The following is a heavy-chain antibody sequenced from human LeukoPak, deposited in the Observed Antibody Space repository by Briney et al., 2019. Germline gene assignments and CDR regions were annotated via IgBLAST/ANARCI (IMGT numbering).Heavy chain of an antibody. J-gene: IGHJ4*02. CDR3: ARDRAGLLWFGELPDY. V-gene: IGHV3-7*01. CDR1: GFTFSSYW. D-gene: IGHD3-10*01. CDR2: IKRDGSEK. Sequence: GGSLRLSCAASGFTFSSYWMSWVRQAPGKGLEWVANIKRDGSEKYYVDSVKGRFTISRDNAKNSLYLQMNSLRAEDTAVYYCARDRAGLLWFGELPDYWGQGTLVTVSS.